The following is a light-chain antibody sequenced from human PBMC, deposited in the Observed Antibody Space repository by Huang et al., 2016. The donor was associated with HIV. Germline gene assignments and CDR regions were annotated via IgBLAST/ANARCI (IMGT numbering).Light chain of an antibody. V-gene: IGKV1-39*01. Sequence: DIQMTQSPSSLSAFVGDRVTITCRASESINSYLSWYQQKPEKAPKLLIYAASSLQSGVPWRFSGSGSGTECTLTITSLQPEDFATYYCQQSYSPPYTFGQGTKLEIK. CDR2: AAS. J-gene: IGKJ2*01. CDR1: ESINSY. CDR3: QQSYSPPYT.